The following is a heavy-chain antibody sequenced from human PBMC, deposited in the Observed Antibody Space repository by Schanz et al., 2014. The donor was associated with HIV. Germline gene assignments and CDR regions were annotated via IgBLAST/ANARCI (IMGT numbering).Heavy chain of an antibody. CDR2: ISYDGINK. J-gene: IGHJ5*02. V-gene: IGHV3-30*03. CDR3: ARGQPLVQRWFDP. D-gene: IGHD6-13*01. Sequence: QVQLVESGGGVVQPGGSLRLSCAASGFSFSTYGIHWVRQAPGKGLEWVTLISYDGINKYYADSVKGRFTISRDNSKNTLYLQINSLRPEDTAVYYCARGQPLVQRWFDPWGQGTLVTVSS. CDR1: GFSFSTYG.